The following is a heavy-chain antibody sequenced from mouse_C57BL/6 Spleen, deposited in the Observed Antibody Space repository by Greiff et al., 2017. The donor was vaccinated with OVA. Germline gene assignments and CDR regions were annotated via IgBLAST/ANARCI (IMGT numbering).Heavy chain of an antibody. Sequence: QVQLQQSGAELARPGASVKLSCKASGYTFTSYGISWVKQRTGQGLEWIGEIYPRSGNTYYNEKFKGKATLTADKSSSTAYMELRSLTSEDSAVYFCARCYYGSSYEYYFDDWGQGTTLTVSS. CDR1: GYTFTSYG. V-gene: IGHV1-81*01. CDR2: IYPRSGNT. J-gene: IGHJ2*01. CDR3: ARCYYGSSYEYYFDD. D-gene: IGHD1-1*01.